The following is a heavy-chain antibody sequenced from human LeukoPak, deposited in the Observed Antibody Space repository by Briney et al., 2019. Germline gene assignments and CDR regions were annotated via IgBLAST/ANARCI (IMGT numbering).Heavy chain of an antibody. Sequence: GGSLRLSCAASGFTFSSYAMSWVRQGAGKGLEWVSTINCSGFSTYYVDSVKARFTISRDISKSTLYLQMNGLRSGDTAVYYCAKEFDWRALEAFDIWGQGTMVTVSS. J-gene: IGHJ3*02. D-gene: IGHD2-21*01. CDR3: AKEFDWRALEAFDI. CDR1: GFTFSSYA. V-gene: IGHV3-23*01. CDR2: INCSGFST.